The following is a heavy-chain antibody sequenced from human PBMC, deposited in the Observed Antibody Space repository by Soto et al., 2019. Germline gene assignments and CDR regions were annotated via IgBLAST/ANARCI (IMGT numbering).Heavy chain of an antibody. V-gene: IGHV4-34*01. CDR1: GGSFSGYY. D-gene: IGHD6-13*01. CDR2: SNHSGST. J-gene: IGHJ5*02. Sequence: QVQLQQWGAGLLKPSETLSLTCAVYGGSFSGYYWSWIRQPPGKGLEWIGESNHSGSTNYNPSLKSRVTISVDTSKNQFSLKLSSVTAADTAVYYCARGLLIIAAAGLKRYWFDPWGQGTLVTVSS. CDR3: ARGLLIIAAAGLKRYWFDP.